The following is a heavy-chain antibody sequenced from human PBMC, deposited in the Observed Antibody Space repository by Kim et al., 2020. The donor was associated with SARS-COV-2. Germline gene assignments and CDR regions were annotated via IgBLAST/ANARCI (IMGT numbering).Heavy chain of an antibody. J-gene: IGHJ2*01. D-gene: IGHD6-13*01. V-gene: IGHV1-69*13. CDR1: GGTFSSYA. CDR3: ARSGASSSWYFWWYFDL. Sequence: SVKVSCKASGGTFSSYAISWVRQAPGQGLEWMGGIIPIFGTANYAQKFQGRVTITADESTSTAYMELSSLRSEDTAVYYCARSGASSSWYFWWYFDLWGRGTLVTVSS. CDR2: IIPIFGTA.